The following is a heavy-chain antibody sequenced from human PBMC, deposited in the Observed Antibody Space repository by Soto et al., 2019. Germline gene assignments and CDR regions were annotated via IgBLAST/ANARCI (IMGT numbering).Heavy chain of an antibody. CDR2: IHSSGIT. CDR1: GGSISNYY. V-gene: IGHV4-59*08. D-gene: IGHD1-1*01. CDR3: ARHNWLAPFDY. Sequence: PSETLSLTCTVSGGSISNYYWSWIRQPPGKGLEWIGYIHSSGITDYNPSLKSRVTMSVDTSKKHFSLKLSSVTAADTAVYYCARHNWLAPFDYWGQGSLVTVSS. J-gene: IGHJ4*02.